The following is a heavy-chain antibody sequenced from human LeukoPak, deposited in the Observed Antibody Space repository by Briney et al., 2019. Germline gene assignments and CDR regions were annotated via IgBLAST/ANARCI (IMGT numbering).Heavy chain of an antibody. CDR1: GFTFSSYG. Sequence: GGSLRLSCAASGFTFSSYGMHWVRQAPGKGLEWVAVISYDGSNKYYADSVKGRFTISRDNSKNTLYLQMNSLRAEDTAVYYCAKASSGWYYFDYWGQGTLVTVSS. V-gene: IGHV3-30*18. D-gene: IGHD6-19*01. J-gene: IGHJ4*02. CDR3: AKASSGWYYFDY. CDR2: ISYDGSNK.